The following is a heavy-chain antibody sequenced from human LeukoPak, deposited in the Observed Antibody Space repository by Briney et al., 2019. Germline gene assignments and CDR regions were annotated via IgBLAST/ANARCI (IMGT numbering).Heavy chain of an antibody. V-gene: IGHV3-23*01. D-gene: IGHD3-3*01. Sequence: GESLRLSCAASGFTFSSYAMSWVRQAPGKGLEWVSAISGSGGSTYYADSVKGRFTISGDNSKNTLYLQMNSLRAEDTAVYYCAKVTEVDYYDFWSGYHNYYGMDVWGQGTTVTVSS. CDR1: GFTFSSYA. CDR2: ISGSGGST. J-gene: IGHJ6*02. CDR3: AKVTEVDYYDFWSGYHNYYGMDV.